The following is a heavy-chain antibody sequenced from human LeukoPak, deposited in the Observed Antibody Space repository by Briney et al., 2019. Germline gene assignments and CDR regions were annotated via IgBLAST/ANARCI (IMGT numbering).Heavy chain of an antibody. Sequence: SETLSLTCTVSGGSISSYYWSWIRQPAGKGLEWIGRIYTSGSTNYNPSLKSRVTMSVDTSKNQFSLKLSSVTAAGTAVYYCAREAMIVVGISGHFDYWGQGTLVTVSS. CDR2: IYTSGST. D-gene: IGHD3-22*01. CDR1: GGSISSYY. V-gene: IGHV4-4*07. CDR3: AREAMIVVGISGHFDY. J-gene: IGHJ4*02.